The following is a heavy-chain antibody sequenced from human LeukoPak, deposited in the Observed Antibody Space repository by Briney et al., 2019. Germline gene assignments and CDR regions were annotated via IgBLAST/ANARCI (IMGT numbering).Heavy chain of an antibody. CDR3: AKLGYYDSSGYSDY. J-gene: IGHJ4*02. D-gene: IGHD3-22*01. Sequence: GGSLRLSCAASGFTFSSYSMNWVRQAPGKGLEWVSYISSSSSTMYYADSVKGRFTISRDNAKNSLYLQMNSLRAEDTAVYCCAKLGYYDSSGYSDYWGQGTLVTVSS. CDR1: GFTFSSYS. V-gene: IGHV3-48*04. CDR2: ISSSSSTM.